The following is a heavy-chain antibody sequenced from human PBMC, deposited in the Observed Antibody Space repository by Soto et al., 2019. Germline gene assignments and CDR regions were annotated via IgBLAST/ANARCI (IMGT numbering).Heavy chain of an antibody. CDR3: AGETGSYSRNGGLMDV. V-gene: IGHV3-21*01. J-gene: IGHJ6*02. CDR1: GFSFSSFT. D-gene: IGHD1-26*01. CDR2: IDTSSRYM. Sequence: EVQLVESGGGLVKPGGSLRLSCAASGFSFSSFTMNWVRQAPGKGLEWVSSIDTSSRYMYYADSVTGRLTISRDNAKKSVYLQRNSLGAEDRAVYSCAGETGSYSRNGGLMDVWGQGTTVTVSS.